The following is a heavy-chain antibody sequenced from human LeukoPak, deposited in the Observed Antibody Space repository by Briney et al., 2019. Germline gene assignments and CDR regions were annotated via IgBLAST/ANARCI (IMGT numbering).Heavy chain of an antibody. J-gene: IGHJ6*02. V-gene: IGHV1-2*02. D-gene: IGHD3-9*01. CDR2: INPNSGDT. CDR1: GYTFTGSY. Sequence: GASVKVSCKASGYTFTGSYMHWVRQAPGQGLEWMGWINPNSGDTNYAEKFQGRVTMTRDTSISTAYMDLSRLRSDDTAVYYCARVTQSRRYLYYYYGMDVWGQGTTVTVSS. CDR3: ARVTQSRRYLYYYYGMDV.